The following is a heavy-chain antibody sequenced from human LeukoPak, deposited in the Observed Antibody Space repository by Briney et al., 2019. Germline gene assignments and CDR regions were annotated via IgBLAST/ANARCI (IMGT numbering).Heavy chain of an antibody. CDR1: GYTFTGYY. CDR2: INPNSGGT. D-gene: IGHD6-13*01. Sequence: ASVKVSCTASGYTFTGYYMHWVRQAPGQGLEWMGRINPNSGGTNSAQKFQGRVTMTRDTSINTAYIELNRLRSDDTAVYYCARAIATAGDFWGQGTLVTVSS. V-gene: IGHV1-2*06. J-gene: IGHJ4*02. CDR3: ARAIATAGDF.